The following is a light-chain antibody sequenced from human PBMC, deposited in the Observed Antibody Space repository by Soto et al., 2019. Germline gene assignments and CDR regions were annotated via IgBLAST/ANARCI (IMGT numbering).Light chain of an antibody. CDR1: QSISRTY. CDR3: QQYGSSPYS. Sequence: EIVLTQSPGTLSLSPGERATLSCRASQSISRTYLAWYHQKPGQAPRLLIYGASNRAAGIPDRFSGSGSGTDFTLTISRLESEDFAVYYCQQYGSSPYSFGQGTRLQIK. CDR2: GAS. J-gene: IGKJ2*01. V-gene: IGKV3-20*01.